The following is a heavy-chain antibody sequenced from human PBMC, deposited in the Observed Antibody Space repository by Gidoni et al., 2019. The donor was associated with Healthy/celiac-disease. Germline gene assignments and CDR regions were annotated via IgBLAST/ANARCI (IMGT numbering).Heavy chain of an antibody. CDR2: IRSKANSYAT. CDR3: TVMITFGGVIVIGY. J-gene: IGHJ4*02. V-gene: IGHV3-73*01. Sequence: EVQLVESGGGLVQPGGSLKLSCAASGFPFRGSAMPWVRQASGKGLEWVGRIRSKANSYATAYAASVKGRFTISRDDSKNTAYLQMNSLKTEDTAVYYCTVMITFGGVIVIGYWGQGTLVTVSS. CDR1: GFPFRGSA. D-gene: IGHD3-16*02.